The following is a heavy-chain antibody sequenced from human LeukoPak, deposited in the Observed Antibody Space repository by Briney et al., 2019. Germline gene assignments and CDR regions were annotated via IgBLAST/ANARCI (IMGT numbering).Heavy chain of an antibody. V-gene: IGHV3-9*03. J-gene: IGHJ4*02. D-gene: IGHD6-13*01. CDR2: ISWNSGSI. CDR3: AKIAAAGYFDY. CDR1: GFTFDDYA. Sequence: PGGSLRLSCAASGFTFDDYAMHWARHAPGKGLEWVSGISWNSGSIGYADSVKGRFTISRDNAKNSLYLQMNSLRAEDMALYYCAKIAAAGYFDYWGQGTLVTVSS.